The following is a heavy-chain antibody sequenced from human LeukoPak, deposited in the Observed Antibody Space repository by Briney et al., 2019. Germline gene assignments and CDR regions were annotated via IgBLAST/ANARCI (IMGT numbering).Heavy chain of an antibody. J-gene: IGHJ3*02. CDR2: ISSSSSTI. D-gene: IGHD6-13*01. CDR3: ARVSSWTRAFDI. V-gene: IGHV3-48*01. Sequence: GGSLRLSCAASGFTFSSYSMNWVRQAPGKGLEWVSYISSSSSTIYFADSVKGRFTISRDNAENSLYLQMNSLRAEDTAVYYCARVSSWTRAFDIWGQGTMVTVSS. CDR1: GFTFSSYS.